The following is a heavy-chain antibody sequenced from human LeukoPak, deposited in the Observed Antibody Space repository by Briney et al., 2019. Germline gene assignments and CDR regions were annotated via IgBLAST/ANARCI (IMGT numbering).Heavy chain of an antibody. CDR3: ARYYRGSYYWFDP. V-gene: IGHV4-59*01. CDR1: GGSISSYY. Sequence: SETLSLTCTVSGGSISSYYWSWIRQPPGKGLEWIGYIYYSGSTNYNPSLKSRVTISVDTSKNQFSLKLSSVTAADTAVYYCARYYRGSYYWFDPWGQGTLVTVSS. J-gene: IGHJ5*02. CDR2: IYYSGST. D-gene: IGHD1-26*01.